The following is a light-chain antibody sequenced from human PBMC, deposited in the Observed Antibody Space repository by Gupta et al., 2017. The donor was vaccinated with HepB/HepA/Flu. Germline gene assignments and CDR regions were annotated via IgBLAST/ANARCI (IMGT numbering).Light chain of an antibody. CDR2: GAS. CDR1: QSVTSNY. Sequence: IVLPQSPCTLSLSPGETATLSCRASQSVTSNYLAWYQHKGGQAPRLLSYGASTRSTGMPDRVSGGGALRDCTLTISRLETENSAADLGQKEGKIPNTCGDGTKVDIK. V-gene: IGKV3-20*01. CDR3: QKEGKIPNT. J-gene: IGKJ3*01.